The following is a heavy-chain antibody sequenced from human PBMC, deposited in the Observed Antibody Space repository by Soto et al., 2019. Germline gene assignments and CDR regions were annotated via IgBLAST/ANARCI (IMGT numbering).Heavy chain of an antibody. J-gene: IGHJ4*02. CDR3: ARSILLWFGEFSA. Sequence: PSETLSLTCTVSGGSISSYYWSWIRQPPGKGLEWIGYIYYSGSTNYNPSLKSRVTISVDTSKNQFSLKLSSVTAADTAVYYCARSILLWFGEFSAWGQGTLVTVSS. CDR2: IYYSGST. V-gene: IGHV4-59*01. CDR1: GGSISSYY. D-gene: IGHD3-10*01.